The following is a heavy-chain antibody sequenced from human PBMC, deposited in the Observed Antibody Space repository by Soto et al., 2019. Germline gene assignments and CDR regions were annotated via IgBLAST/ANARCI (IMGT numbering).Heavy chain of an antibody. CDR1: GYSISSGYY. CDR3: ARGRHNWNVQYYFDY. CDR2: IYHSGST. J-gene: IGHJ4*02. Sequence: SSETLSLTCAVSGYSISSGYYWGWIRQPPGKGLEWIVSIYHSGSTYYNPSLKSRVTISVDTSKNQFSLKLSSVTAADTAVYYCARGRHNWNVQYYFDYWGQGTLVTVSS. V-gene: IGHV4-38-2*01. D-gene: IGHD1-1*01.